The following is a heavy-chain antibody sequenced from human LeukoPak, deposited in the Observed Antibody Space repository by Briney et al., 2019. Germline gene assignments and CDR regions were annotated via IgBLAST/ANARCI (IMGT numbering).Heavy chain of an antibody. V-gene: IGHV4-59*01. CDR2: IYYSGST. CDR3: ARAAAGTKRGNWFDP. J-gene: IGHJ5*02. CDR1: GGSISSYY. D-gene: IGHD6-13*01. Sequence: SETLSLTCTVSGGSISSYYWSWIRQPPGKGLEWIGYIYYSGSTNYNPSLKSRVTISVDTSKNQFSLKLSFVTAADTAVYYCARAAAGTKRGNWFDPWGQGTLVTVSS.